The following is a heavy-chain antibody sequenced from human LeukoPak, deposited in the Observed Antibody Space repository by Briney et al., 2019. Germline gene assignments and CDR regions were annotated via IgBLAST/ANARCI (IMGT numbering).Heavy chain of an antibody. Sequence: SETLSLTCTVSGGSISTSSYYWGWLRQPPGKGLEWIGGIYYSGRTHYNPSLKTRVTISVDTSKKHLSLKLSSVSAADTAVYYCPYMSSYFPHVEDWGQGTLVTVSS. V-gene: IGHV4-39*02. CDR2: IYYSGRT. CDR1: GGSISTSSYY. CDR3: PYMSSYFPHVED. J-gene: IGHJ4*02. D-gene: IGHD6-13*01.